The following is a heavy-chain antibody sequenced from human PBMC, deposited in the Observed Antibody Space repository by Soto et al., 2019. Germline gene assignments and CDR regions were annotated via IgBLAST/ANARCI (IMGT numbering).Heavy chain of an antibody. D-gene: IGHD2-2*01. CDR2: IIPISGTA. Sequence: QVQLVQSGAEVKKPGSSVKVSCKASGGTFSSYAISWVRQAPGQGLEWMGGIIPISGTANSAQKYQGRVTITADESTSTAYMEMSSLRSEDTAVYYCARSQGSSTSLAIYYYYYYGMAVWGQGTRVTVSS. V-gene: IGHV1-69*01. J-gene: IGHJ6*01. CDR3: ARSQGSSTSLAIYYYYYYGMAV. CDR1: GGTFSSYA.